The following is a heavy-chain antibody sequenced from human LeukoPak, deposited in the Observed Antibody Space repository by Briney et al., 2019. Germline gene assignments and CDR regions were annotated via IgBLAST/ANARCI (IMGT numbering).Heavy chain of an antibody. J-gene: IGHJ6*03. CDR3: ATLEYSSSSLQPEYYYYYMDV. D-gene: IGHD6-6*01. Sequence: ASVKVSCKVSGYTLTELSMHWARQAPGKGREWVGGFDPEDGETIYAQKFQGRVTMTEDTSTDTAYMELSSLRSEDTAVYYCATLEYSSSSLQPEYYYYYMDVWGKGTTVTVSS. V-gene: IGHV1-24*01. CDR2: FDPEDGET. CDR1: GYTLTELS.